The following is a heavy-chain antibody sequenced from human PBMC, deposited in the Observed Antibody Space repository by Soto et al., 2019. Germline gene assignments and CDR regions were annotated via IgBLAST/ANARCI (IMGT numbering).Heavy chain of an antibody. V-gene: IGHV4-59*01. D-gene: IGHD3-3*01. CDR3: ARDSGYYDFWSGYQNGYYYYYMDV. CDR1: GRFMSSYY. J-gene: IGHJ6*03. Sequence: SETLSLICTVSGRFMSSYYCRWMPQPPGKGLEWIGYIYYSGSTNYNPSLESRVTISVDTSKNQFSLKLSSVTAADTAVYYCARDSGYYDFWSGYQNGYYYYYMDVWGKGTTVTVSS. CDR2: IYYSGST.